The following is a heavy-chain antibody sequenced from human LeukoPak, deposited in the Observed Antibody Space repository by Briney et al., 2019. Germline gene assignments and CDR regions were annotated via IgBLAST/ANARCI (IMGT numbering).Heavy chain of an antibody. CDR2: IIPIFGTA. J-gene: IGHJ4*02. CDR3: ARERGRVVNYFDY. CDR1: GGTFSSYA. D-gene: IGHD3-3*01. V-gene: IGHV1-69*01. Sequence: SVKVSCKASGGTFSSYAISWARQAPGQGLEWMGGIIPIFGTANYAQKFQGRVTITADESTSTAYMELSSLRSEDTAVYYCARERGRVVNYFDYWGQGTLVTVSS.